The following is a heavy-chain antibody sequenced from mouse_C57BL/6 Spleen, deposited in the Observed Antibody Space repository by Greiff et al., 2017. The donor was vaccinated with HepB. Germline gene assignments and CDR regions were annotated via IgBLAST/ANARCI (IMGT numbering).Heavy chain of an antibody. V-gene: IGHV1-64*01. CDR3: ARSRYYDYDDYYAMDY. J-gene: IGHJ4*01. D-gene: IGHD2-4*01. CDR1: GYTFTSYW. Sequence: QVQLQHPGAELVKPGASVKLSCKASGYTFTSYWMHWVKQRPGQGLEWIGMIHPNSGSTNYNEKFKSKATLTVDKSSSTAYMQLSSLTSEDSAVYYCARSRYYDYDDYYAMDYWGQGTSVTVSS. CDR2: IHPNSGST.